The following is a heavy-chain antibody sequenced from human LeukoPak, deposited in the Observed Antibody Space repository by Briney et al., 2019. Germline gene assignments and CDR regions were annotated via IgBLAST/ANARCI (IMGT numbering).Heavy chain of an antibody. D-gene: IGHD3-22*01. V-gene: IGHV1-8*03. CDR2: MNPNSGNT. CDR1: GYTFTSYD. CDR3: ARVSWYYDSSGYSYDAFDI. Sequence: ASVKVSCKASGYTFTSYDINWVRQATGQGLEWMGWMNPNSGNTGYAQKFQGRVTITRNTSISTAYMELGSLRSEDTAVYYCARVSWYYDSSGYSYDAFDIWGQGTMVTVSS. J-gene: IGHJ3*02.